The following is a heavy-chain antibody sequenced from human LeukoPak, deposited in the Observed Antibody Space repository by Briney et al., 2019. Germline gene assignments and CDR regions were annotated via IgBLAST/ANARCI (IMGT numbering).Heavy chain of an antibody. CDR1: GFIFSQYS. Sequence: GGSLRLSCAASGFIFSQYSMNWVRQAPGKGLEWVSHIRSSSETYYADSVKGRFTISRDNARNSLYLQMNNLRGEDTAIYYCARDAGNSGYGCDLWGQGTLVTVSS. CDR2: IRSSSET. CDR3: ARDAGNSGYGCDL. D-gene: IGHD5-12*01. V-gene: IGHV3-48*01. J-gene: IGHJ4*02.